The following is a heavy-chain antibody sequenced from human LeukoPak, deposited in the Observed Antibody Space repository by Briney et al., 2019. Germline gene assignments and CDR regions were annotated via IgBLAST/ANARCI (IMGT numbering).Heavy chain of an antibody. CDR2: ISAYNDNT. Sequence: ASVKVSCKASGYTFTSDAISWVRQAPGQGLEWMGWISAYNDNTNYAQKLQGRVTMTTDTSTSTAYMELRSLRSDDTAVYYCARVAGGYYDSSGLSTYYYFYYMDVWGKGTTVTVSS. CDR1: GYTFTSDA. CDR3: ARVAGGYYDSSGLSTYYYFYYMDV. J-gene: IGHJ6*03. V-gene: IGHV1-18*01. D-gene: IGHD3-22*01.